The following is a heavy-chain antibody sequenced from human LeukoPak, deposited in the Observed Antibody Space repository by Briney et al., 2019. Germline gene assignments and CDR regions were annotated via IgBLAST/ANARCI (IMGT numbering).Heavy chain of an antibody. Sequence: ASVKVSCKASGGTFSSYAISWVRQAPGQGLEWMGGIIPIFGTANYAQKFQGRVTITADESTSTAFMELSSLRSEDTAVYYCARDHETAFDIWGQGTMVTVSS. CDR3: ARDHETAFDI. CDR1: GGTFSSYA. V-gene: IGHV1-69*13. CDR2: IIPIFGTA. J-gene: IGHJ3*02.